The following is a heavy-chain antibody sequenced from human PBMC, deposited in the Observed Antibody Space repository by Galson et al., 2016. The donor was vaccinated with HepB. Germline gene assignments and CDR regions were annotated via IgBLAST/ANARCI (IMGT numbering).Heavy chain of an antibody. J-gene: IGHJ4*02. Sequence: SETLSLTCTVSGASMSAYYWTWIRQPPGEGLEWIGHIYYSGNNNYNPSLKSRVTISVDTSKNQFSLNLRSVTAADTAVYYCARGEGYNFYWGQGTLVTVSS. D-gene: IGHD5-24*01. CDR2: IYYSGNN. CDR1: GASMSAYY. CDR3: ARGEGYNFY. V-gene: IGHV4-59*01.